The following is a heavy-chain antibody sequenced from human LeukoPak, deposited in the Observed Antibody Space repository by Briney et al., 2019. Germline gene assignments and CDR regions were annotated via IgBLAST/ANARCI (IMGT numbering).Heavy chain of an antibody. CDR1: GGSISSNNW. D-gene: IGHD5-12*01. V-gene: IGHV4-4*02. Sequence: MSSETLSLTCTVSGGSISSNNWWTWVRQPPGQGLAWIGEIYHSGTSNYNPSLKSRVTISVDTSKNQLSLKLSSVTAADTAVYYCARVGYSGYDYYYYYMDVWGKGTTVTVSS. CDR3: ARVGYSGYDYYYYYMDV. CDR2: IYHSGTS. J-gene: IGHJ6*03.